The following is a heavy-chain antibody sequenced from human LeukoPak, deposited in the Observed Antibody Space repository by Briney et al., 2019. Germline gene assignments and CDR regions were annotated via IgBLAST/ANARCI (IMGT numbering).Heavy chain of an antibody. J-gene: IGHJ4*02. V-gene: IGHV4-34*01. D-gene: IGHD5-24*01. CDR2: IKEREKT. Sequence: PSETPSLTCAVYGGTLSGYYWSWIRQPPGKGLEWIGEIKEREKTNYNPSLKSRVTISIDTSKNQFSLKLSSVTAADTAVYYCAREGLRNVHNPLGYWGQGTLVTVSP. CDR3: AREGLRNVHNPLGY. CDR1: GGTLSGYY.